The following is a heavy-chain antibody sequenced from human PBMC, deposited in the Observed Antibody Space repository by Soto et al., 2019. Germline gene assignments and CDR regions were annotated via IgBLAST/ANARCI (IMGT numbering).Heavy chain of an antibody. J-gene: IGHJ4*02. CDR3: ARAGYCGPGCYYYFDY. V-gene: IGHV3-7*01. Sequence: VQLVESGGGVVQPGRSLRLSCAASGFTFGSYWMNWVRLVPGKGLEWVAYIKPDGSATYYVDSVKGRFTISRDNAKNSLYRQMNSLRVEDTSVYYCARAGYCGPGCYYYFDYWGQGTLVTVSS. D-gene: IGHD2-21*02. CDR1: GFTFGSYW. CDR2: IKPDGSAT.